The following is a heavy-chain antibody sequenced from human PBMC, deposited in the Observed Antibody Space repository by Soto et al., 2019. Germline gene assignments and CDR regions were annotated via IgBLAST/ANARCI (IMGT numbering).Heavy chain of an antibody. D-gene: IGHD6-19*01. CDR3: ARGDRRSSSGWYFY. CDR1: GFTFSSYS. Sequence: LRLSCAASGFTFSSYSMNWVRQAPGKGLEWVSYISSSSSTIYYADSVKGRFTISRDNAKNSQYLQMNSLRDEDTAVYYCARGDRRSSSGWYFYWGQGTLVTVSS. J-gene: IGHJ4*02. V-gene: IGHV3-48*02. CDR2: ISSSSSTI.